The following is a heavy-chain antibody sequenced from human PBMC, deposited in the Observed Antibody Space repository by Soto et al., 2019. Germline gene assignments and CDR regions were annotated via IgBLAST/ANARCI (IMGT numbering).Heavy chain of an antibody. V-gene: IGHV4-39*01. CDR3: SRNLTYCSAGSGYSDFPYYGMDV. D-gene: IGHD2-15*01. Sequence: SETLSLTCTVSGCSISSSSYYWGWIRQPPGKGLEWIGSIFYSGSTYYNPSLKNRVTISVDTSKTYFSLKLAFLPAADTAVFFFSRNLTYCSAGSGYSDFPYYGMDVWAKGPRSP. J-gene: IGHJ6*02. CDR1: GCSISSSSYY. CDR2: IFYSGST.